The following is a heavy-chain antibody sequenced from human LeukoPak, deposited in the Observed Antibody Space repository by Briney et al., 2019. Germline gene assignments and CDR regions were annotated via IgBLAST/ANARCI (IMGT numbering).Heavy chain of an antibody. D-gene: IGHD6-13*01. Sequence: GGSLRLSCAASGFTFSSYSMNWVRQAPGKGLEWVSYISSSSSTIYYADSVKGRFTISRDNSKNTLYLQMNSLRAEDTAVYYCAKDLTAAAALHWFDPWGQGTLVTVSS. CDR1: GFTFSSYS. CDR2: ISSSSSTI. V-gene: IGHV3-48*01. J-gene: IGHJ5*02. CDR3: AKDLTAAAALHWFDP.